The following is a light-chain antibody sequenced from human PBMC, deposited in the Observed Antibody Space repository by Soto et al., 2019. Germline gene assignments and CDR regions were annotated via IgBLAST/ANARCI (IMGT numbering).Light chain of an antibody. J-gene: IGKJ1*01. Sequence: LPLSPATLSMSPGARATLPCRASQSVSSYLAWYQQKPGQAPRLLIYDASTSATGIPARFSGSGSGTDFNLTISSLEPEDFAVYVCHQYSSWTPRTFGQGTKVDIK. CDR2: DAS. CDR3: HQYSSWTPRT. V-gene: IGKV3-11*01. CDR1: QSVSSY.